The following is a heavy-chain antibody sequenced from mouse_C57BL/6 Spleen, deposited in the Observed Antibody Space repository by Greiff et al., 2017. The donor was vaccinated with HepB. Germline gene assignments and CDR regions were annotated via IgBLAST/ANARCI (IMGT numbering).Heavy chain of an antibody. V-gene: IGHV1-82*01. D-gene: IGHD2-1*01. Sequence: VQLQESGPELVKPGASVKISCKASGYAFSSSWMNWVKQRPGKGLEWIGRLYPGDGDTNYNGKFKGKATLTADKSSSTAYMQLSSLTSEDSAVYFCARGIYYGNYAMDYWGQGTSVTVSS. CDR1: GYAFSSSW. CDR2: LYPGDGDT. CDR3: ARGIYYGNYAMDY. J-gene: IGHJ4*01.